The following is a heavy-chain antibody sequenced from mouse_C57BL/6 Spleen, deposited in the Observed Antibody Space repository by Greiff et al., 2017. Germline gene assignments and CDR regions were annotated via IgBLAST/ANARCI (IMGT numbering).Heavy chain of an antibody. D-gene: IGHD2-3*01. CDR2: INPSNGGT. CDR3: AGGFYDGYYCAMDY. Sequence: VQLQQPGTELVKPGASVKLSCKASGYTFTSYSMHWVKQRPGQGLEWIGNINPSNGGTNYYEKFKSKATLTVDKSSSTAYMQLSSMTSEDSVDYDCAGGFYDGYYCAMDYWGQGTSVTVSS. J-gene: IGHJ4*01. V-gene: IGHV1-53*01. CDR1: GYTFTSYS.